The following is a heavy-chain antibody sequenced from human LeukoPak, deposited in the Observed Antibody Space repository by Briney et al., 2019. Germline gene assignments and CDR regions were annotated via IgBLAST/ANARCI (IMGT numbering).Heavy chain of an antibody. CDR3: ARGGPSEHYGYYYYMDV. CDR2: IIPIFGTA. CDR1: GGTFSSYA. V-gene: IGHV1-69*06. Sequence: ASVKVSCKASGGTFSSYAISWVRQAPGQGLEWVGGIIPIFGTANYAQKFQGRVTITADKSTSTAYMELRSLRSDDTAVYYCARGGPSEHYGYYYYMDVWGKGTTVTISS. J-gene: IGHJ6*03. D-gene: IGHD3-16*01.